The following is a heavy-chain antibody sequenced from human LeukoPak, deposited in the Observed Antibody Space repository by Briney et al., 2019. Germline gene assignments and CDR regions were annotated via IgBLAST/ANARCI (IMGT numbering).Heavy chain of an antibody. V-gene: IGHV1-69*06. D-gene: IGHD6-13*01. CDR2: IIPIFGTA. CDR3: AREAAAGYGNWFDP. CDR1: GYTFTSYG. Sequence: SVKVSCKASGYTFTSYGISWVRQAPGQGLEWMGGIIPIFGTANYAQKFQGRVTITADKSTSTAYMELSSLRSEDTAVYYCAREAAAGYGNWFDPWGQGTLVTVSS. J-gene: IGHJ5*02.